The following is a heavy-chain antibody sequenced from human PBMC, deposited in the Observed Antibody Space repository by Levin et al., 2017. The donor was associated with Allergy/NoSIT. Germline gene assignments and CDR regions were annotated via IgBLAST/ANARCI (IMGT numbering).Heavy chain of an antibody. D-gene: IGHD6-19*01. CDR2: IKEDGSWK. Sequence: PSETLSLTCAASGFTLSNYWMSWVRQAPGKGLEWVANIKEDGSWKFYVDSVKGRFTVSRDNAKNSLYLQMNSLRAEDTAVYYCARMVHRIGWSEYFQHWGQGTLVTVSS. CDR1: GFTLSNYW. J-gene: IGHJ1*01. V-gene: IGHV3-7*01. CDR3: ARMVHRIGWSEYFQH.